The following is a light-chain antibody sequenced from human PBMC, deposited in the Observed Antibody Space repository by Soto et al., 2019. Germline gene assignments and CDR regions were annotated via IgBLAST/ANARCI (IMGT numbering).Light chain of an antibody. Sequence: DIQMTQSPSSLSASVGDRVTITCRASQGIGNYLAWYQQKPGKVPKLLIYAASTFQSGVPSRFSGSGSGTDFTLTIRSLQPEDVATYYCQKYNSAPWTFGQGTKVDIK. J-gene: IGKJ1*01. V-gene: IGKV1-27*01. CDR2: AAS. CDR3: QKYNSAPWT. CDR1: QGIGNY.